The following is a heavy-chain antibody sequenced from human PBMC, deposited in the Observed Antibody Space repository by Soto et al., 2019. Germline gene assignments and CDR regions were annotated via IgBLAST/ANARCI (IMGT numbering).Heavy chain of an antibody. V-gene: IGHV5-51*01. J-gene: IGHJ6*02. Sequence: EESVKISCTGYGYAFTSYWIAWVRQLPGKGLELMGIIYPGESDNRYSPSFQGQVTISADKSISTGYLQWSSLKASDTAMYYCASYSGSFDGMDVWCQATTGNVSS. CDR1: GYAFTSYW. D-gene: IGHD6-6*01. CDR2: IYPGESDN. CDR3: ASYSGSFDGMDV.